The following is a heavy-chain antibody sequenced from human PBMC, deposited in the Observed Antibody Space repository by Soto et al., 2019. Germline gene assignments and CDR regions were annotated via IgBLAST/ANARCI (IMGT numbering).Heavy chain of an antibody. Sequence: SVKVSCKASGGTFSSYAISWVRQAPGQGLEWMGGIIPIFGTANYAQKFQGRVTITADESTSTAYMELSSLRSEDTAVYCCARDSGVSSSSEDYYYGMDVWGQGTTVTVSS. D-gene: IGHD6-6*01. V-gene: IGHV1-69*01. CDR1: GGTFSSYA. CDR2: IIPIFGTA. J-gene: IGHJ6*02. CDR3: ARDSGVSSSSEDYYYGMDV.